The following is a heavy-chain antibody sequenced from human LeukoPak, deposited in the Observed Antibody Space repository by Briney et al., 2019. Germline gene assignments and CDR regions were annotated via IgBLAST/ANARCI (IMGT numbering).Heavy chain of an antibody. CDR3: ARECEGGCSRGVNY. D-gene: IGHD2-2*01. Sequence: AAVNVSCKASGYTFTSYGISWVRQAPGQGLEWMGWISAYNGNTNYAQKLQGRVTMTTDTSTSTAYMELRSLRSDDTAVYYCARECEGGCSRGVNYWGQGTLVTVSS. V-gene: IGHV1-18*01. J-gene: IGHJ4*02. CDR1: GYTFTSYG. CDR2: ISAYNGNT.